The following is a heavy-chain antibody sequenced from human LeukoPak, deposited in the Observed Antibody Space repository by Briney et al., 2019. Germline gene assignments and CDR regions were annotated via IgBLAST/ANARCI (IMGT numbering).Heavy chain of an antibody. Sequence: GGSLRLSCAASGFTFSEYYMSWVRQAPGKGLEWVSYISGSGSTIYYSDSVKGRFTCSRDNAKNSLYLQMNSLRAEDTAVYFCVREDYYYASGVWGQGTLVTVSS. CDR2: ISGSGSTI. J-gene: IGHJ4*02. D-gene: IGHD3-10*01. CDR3: VREDYYYASGV. V-gene: IGHV3-11*04. CDR1: GFTFSEYY.